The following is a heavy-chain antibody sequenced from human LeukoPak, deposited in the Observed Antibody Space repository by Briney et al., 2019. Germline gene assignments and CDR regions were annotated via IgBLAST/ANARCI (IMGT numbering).Heavy chain of an antibody. CDR3: ARSGDDSSGYYYFDFDY. CDR2: ISYDGSNK. V-gene: IGHV3-30*03. CDR1: GFTVSSYG. D-gene: IGHD3-22*01. Sequence: QSGGSLRLSCAASGFTVSSYGMHWVRQAPGKGLEWVAVISYDGSNKYYADSVKGRFTISRDNAKNSLYLQMNSLRAEDTAVYYCARSGDDSSGYYYFDFDYWGQGTLVTVSS. J-gene: IGHJ4*02.